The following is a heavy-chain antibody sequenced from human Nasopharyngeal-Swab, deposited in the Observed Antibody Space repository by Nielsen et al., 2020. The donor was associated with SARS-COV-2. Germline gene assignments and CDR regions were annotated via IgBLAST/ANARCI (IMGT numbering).Heavy chain of an antibody. D-gene: IGHD1-26*01. CDR1: GGSISSYY. J-gene: IGHJ4*02. CDR3: AREVVGGLVDS. Sequence: SETLSLTCTVSGGSISSYYRSWIRQSPGKGLEWIWYIYYSGINNYNPSHKSRVTILIDTSNNQFSLKLNSVTAADTAVYSCAREVVGGLVDSWGQGTLVTVSS. CDR2: IYYSGIN. V-gene: IGHV4-59*12.